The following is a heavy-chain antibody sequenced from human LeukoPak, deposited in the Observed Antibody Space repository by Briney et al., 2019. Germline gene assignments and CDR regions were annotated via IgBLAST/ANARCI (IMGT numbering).Heavy chain of an antibody. D-gene: IGHD3-22*01. V-gene: IGHV3-21*01. CDR1: GFTFSSYG. CDR3: ARDQDPYYYDSSGYSL. Sequence: AGGSLRLSCAASGFTFSSYGMHWVRQAPGKGLEWVSSISSSSSYIYYADSVKGRFTISRDNAKNSLYLQMNSLRAEDTAVYYCARDQDPYYYDSSGYSLWGQGTLVTVSS. J-gene: IGHJ4*02. CDR2: ISSSSSYI.